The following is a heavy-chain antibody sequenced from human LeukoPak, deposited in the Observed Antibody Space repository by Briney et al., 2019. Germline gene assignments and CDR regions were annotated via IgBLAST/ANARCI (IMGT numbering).Heavy chain of an antibody. V-gene: IGHV3-30*02. J-gene: IGHJ4*02. Sequence: PGGSLRLSCAASGFTFSSYGMHWVRQAPGKGLEWVAFIRYDGSNKYYADSVKGRFTISRDNSKNTLYLQMNSLRAEDTAVYYCAKDLKYYYDSSGYYYSAYFDYWGQGTLVTVSS. CDR2: IRYDGSNK. CDR1: GFTFSSYG. CDR3: AKDLKYYYDSSGYYYSAYFDY. D-gene: IGHD3-22*01.